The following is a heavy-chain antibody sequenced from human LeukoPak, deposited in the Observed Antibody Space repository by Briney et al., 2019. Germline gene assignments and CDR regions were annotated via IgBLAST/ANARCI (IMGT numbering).Heavy chain of an antibody. Sequence: GGSLRLSCAASGFTFTTFWMHWVRQAPGKGLEWVANIKQDGSEKYYVDSVKGRFTISRDNAKNSLYLQMNSLRVEDTAVYYCARDGVEMATTANRWGQGTLVTVSS. V-gene: IGHV3-7*03. CDR2: IKQDGSEK. D-gene: IGHD5-24*01. CDR3: ARDGVEMATTANR. CDR1: GFTFTTFW. J-gene: IGHJ5*02.